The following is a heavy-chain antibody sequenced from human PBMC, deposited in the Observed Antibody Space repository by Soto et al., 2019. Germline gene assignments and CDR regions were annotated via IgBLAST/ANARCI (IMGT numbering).Heavy chain of an antibody. D-gene: IGHD6-19*01. J-gene: IGHJ4*02. V-gene: IGHV3-23*01. CDR1: GFTFSSYA. CDR3: AKYDPDSSGWYESFDY. Sequence: GGSLRLSCAASGFTFSSYAMSWVRQAPGKGLEWVSAISGSGGSTYYADSVKGRFTISRDNSKNTLYLQMNSLRAEDTAVYYCAKYDPDSSGWYESFDYWGQGTLVTVSS. CDR2: ISGSGGST.